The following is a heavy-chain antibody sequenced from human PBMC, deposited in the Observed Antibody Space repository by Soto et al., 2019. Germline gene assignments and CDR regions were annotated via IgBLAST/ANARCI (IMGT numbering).Heavy chain of an antibody. CDR1: GYSFTDYH. J-gene: IGHJ6*02. V-gene: IGHV1-18*04. D-gene: IGHD6-13*01. Sequence: ASVKVSCKASGYSFTDYHIHWVRQAPGHGFEWMGWISAYNGDKKYAQNVQGRVTSTTDTSTSTAYMEMRTLRSDDTAAYYCARDGPHIPAVGDVWGQGTTVTVSS. CDR2: ISAYNGDK. CDR3: ARDGPHIPAVGDV.